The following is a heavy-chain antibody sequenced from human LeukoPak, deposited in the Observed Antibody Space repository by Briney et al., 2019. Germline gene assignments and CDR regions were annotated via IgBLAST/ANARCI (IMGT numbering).Heavy chain of an antibody. D-gene: IGHD6-19*01. CDR3: ARIPYSSRLTFDI. J-gene: IGHJ3*02. CDR2: ISYDGSNK. CDR1: GFTFSSYA. V-gene: IGHV3-30-3*01. Sequence: GGSLRLSCAASGFTFSSYAMHWVRQAPGKGLEWVAVISYDGSNKYYAGSVKGRFTISRDNSKNTLYLQMNSLRAEDTAVYYCARIPYSSRLTFDIWGQGTMVTVSS.